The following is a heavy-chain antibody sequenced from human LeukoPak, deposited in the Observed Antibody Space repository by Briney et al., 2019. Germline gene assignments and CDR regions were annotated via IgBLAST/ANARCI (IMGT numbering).Heavy chain of an antibody. CDR3: AKDPEWSGELLPDY. CDR1: GFTFSSYG. D-gene: IGHD3-10*01. V-gene: IGHV3-30*18. CDR2: ISYDGSNK. J-gene: IGHJ4*02. Sequence: PGGSLRLSCAASGFTFSSYGMHWVRQAPGKGLEWVAVISYDGSNKYYADSVKGRFTISRDNSKNTLYLQMNSLRAEDTAVYYCAKDPEWSGELLPDYWGQGTLVTVSS.